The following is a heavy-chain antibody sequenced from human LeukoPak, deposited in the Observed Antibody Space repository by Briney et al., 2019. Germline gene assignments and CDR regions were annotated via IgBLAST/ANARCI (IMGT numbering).Heavy chain of an antibody. Sequence: ASVKVSCKASGYTFTDYYIHWVRQAPGQGLEWMGWINPKSGGTNFAQTFQGRVTMTRDTSISTAYMELSRLTSDDTAVYYCATVAGQGEGELLWFGEGIDYWGQGTLVPVSS. CDR2: INPKSGGT. CDR3: ATVAGQGEGELLWFGEGIDY. CDR1: GYTFTDYY. V-gene: IGHV1-2*02. D-gene: IGHD3-10*01. J-gene: IGHJ4*02.